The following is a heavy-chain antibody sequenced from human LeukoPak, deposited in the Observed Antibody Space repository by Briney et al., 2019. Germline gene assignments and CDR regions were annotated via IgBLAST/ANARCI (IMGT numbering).Heavy chain of an antibody. Sequence: GGSLRLSCAASGFTFSNYYMTWIRQAPGKGLEWVSYISSSGSIIDYADSVKGRFTISRDNAKNSLYLQMNSLRAEDTAVYYCARHVVALGFDYWGQGTLVTVSS. J-gene: IGHJ4*02. CDR3: ARHVVALGFDY. V-gene: IGHV3-11*04. CDR1: GFTFSNYY. CDR2: ISSSGSII. D-gene: IGHD3-22*01.